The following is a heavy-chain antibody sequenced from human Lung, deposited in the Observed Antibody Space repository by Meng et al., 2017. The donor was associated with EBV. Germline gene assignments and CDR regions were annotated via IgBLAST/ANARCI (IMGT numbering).Heavy chain of an antibody. D-gene: IGHD3-22*01. J-gene: IGHJ4*02. CDR2: INPNNGGA. CDR1: GYTLTGFY. V-gene: IGHV1-2*06. CDR3: ARDLSGYYSFVDY. Sequence: QLWPSGARARAAGAYSRFCCKAAGYTLTGFYMPWGRRAPGEGLVWMGRINPNNGGANYAQQFQGRVTMTTDTSISTAYMELSRLRSDDTAVYYCARDLSGYYSFVDYWGQGTLVTVCS.